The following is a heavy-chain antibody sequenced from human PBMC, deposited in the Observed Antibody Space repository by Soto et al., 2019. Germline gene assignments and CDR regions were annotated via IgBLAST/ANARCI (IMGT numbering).Heavy chain of an antibody. CDR3: ARREYSSSWTLFDY. Sequence: PSETLSLTCAVYGESLNYYYWSWIRQAPGKGLEWIGEFFDGGSTHYNPSVKSRVTISAQTSKNQFSLKLSSVTAADTAVYYCARREYSSSWTLFDYWGQGTLVTVSS. CDR1: GESLNYYY. J-gene: IGHJ4*02. D-gene: IGHD6-13*01. CDR2: FFDGGST. V-gene: IGHV4-34*12.